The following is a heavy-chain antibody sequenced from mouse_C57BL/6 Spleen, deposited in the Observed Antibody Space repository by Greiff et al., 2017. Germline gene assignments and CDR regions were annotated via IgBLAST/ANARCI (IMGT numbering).Heavy chain of an antibody. CDR3: ARGDYFDY. CDR2: ISSGSSTI. V-gene: IGHV5-17*01. J-gene: IGHJ2*01. Sequence: EVQLVESGGGLVKPGGSLKLSCAASGFTFSDYGMHWVRQAPEKGLEWVAYISSGSSTIYYADTVKGRFTISRDNAKNTLFLQMTSLRSEDTAMYYCARGDYFDYWFQGTTLTVSS. CDR1: GFTFSDYG.